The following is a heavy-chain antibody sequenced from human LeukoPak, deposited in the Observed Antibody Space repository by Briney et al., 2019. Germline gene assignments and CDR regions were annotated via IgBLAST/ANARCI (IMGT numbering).Heavy chain of an antibody. J-gene: IGHJ5*02. CDR1: GFTFSSYS. Sequence: GGSLRLSCAASGFTFSSYSMNWVRQAPGKALEWVSYISSSSSTIYYADSVKGRFTISRDNAKNSLYLQMNSLRDEDTAVYYCVFFLKQKTAYDFWSGYDNNWFDPWGQGTLVTVSS. CDR2: ISSSSSTI. D-gene: IGHD3-3*01. V-gene: IGHV3-48*02. CDR3: VFFLKQKTAYDFWSGYDNNWFDP.